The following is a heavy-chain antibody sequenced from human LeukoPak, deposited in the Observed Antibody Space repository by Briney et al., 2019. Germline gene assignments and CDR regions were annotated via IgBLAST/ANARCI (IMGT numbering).Heavy chain of an antibody. CDR3: ATPGYYYGSGSYYSALFDY. CDR1: GFTFRSYA. Sequence: GGSLRLSCAASGFTFRSYAMSWVRQAPGKGLEWVSAISGSGGSTYYADSVKGRFTISRDNSKNTLYLQMNSLRAEDTAVYYCATPGYYYGSGSYYSALFDYWGQGTLVTVSS. J-gene: IGHJ4*02. V-gene: IGHV3-23*01. CDR2: ISGSGGST. D-gene: IGHD3-10*01.